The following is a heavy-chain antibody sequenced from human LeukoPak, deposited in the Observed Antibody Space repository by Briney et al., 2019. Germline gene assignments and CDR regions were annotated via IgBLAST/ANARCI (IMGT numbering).Heavy chain of an antibody. CDR1: GFIFNNYW. CDR2: INTDGSDT. J-gene: IGHJ5*02. CDR3: ARDRGAVLVAYNWFDP. V-gene: IGHV3-74*01. D-gene: IGHD2-15*01. Sequence: GGSLRLSCAASGFIFNNYWMHWVRQAPGKGLVWVSRINTDGSDTSYADSVKGRFTISRDNAKNTLYLQMNSLRTEDTAVYYCARDRGAVLVAYNWFDPWGQGTLVTVSS.